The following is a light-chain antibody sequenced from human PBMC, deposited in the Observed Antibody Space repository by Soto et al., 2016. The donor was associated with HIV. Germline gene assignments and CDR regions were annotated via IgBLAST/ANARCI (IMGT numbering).Light chain of an antibody. CDR3: LQHNSYPRT. V-gene: IGKV1-17*01. CDR1: QAISNS. Sequence: DIQMTQSPSSLSASVGDRVTINCRASQAISNSLAWYQQKPGKAPKLLLYGASRLQSGVPSRFSGSGSGTEFTLTISSLQPEDFATYICLQHNSYPRTFGQGTKVEVK. CDR2: GAS. J-gene: IGKJ1*01.